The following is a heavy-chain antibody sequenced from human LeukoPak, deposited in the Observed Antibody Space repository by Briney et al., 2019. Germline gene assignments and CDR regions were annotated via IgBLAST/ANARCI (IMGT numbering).Heavy chain of an antibody. CDR3: ASAFRDSSGYPENDAFDM. CDR2: IYPLDSDT. V-gene: IGHV5-51*01. CDR1: GYSFPNYW. D-gene: IGHD3-22*01. J-gene: IGHJ3*02. Sequence: GESLKISCKGSGYSFPNYWIGWVRQMSGKGLEWMGIIYPLDSDTRYSPSFQGQVAISADTSISTAYLQWSSLKASDTAMYYCASAFRDSSGYPENDAFDMWGQGTMVTVSS.